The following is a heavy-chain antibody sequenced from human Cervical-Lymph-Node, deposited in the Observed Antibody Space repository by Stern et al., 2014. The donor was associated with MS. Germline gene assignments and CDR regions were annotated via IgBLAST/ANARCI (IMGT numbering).Heavy chain of an antibody. CDR3: ARKALSMDHYFDS. CDR2: ASHTGTT. D-gene: IGHD2-2*03. Sequence: VQLVESGPGLVKPGETLSLTCTVSGVSISTYYLRWIRQPPGRGLEWVGYASHTGTTIYNPSLKSRVTISLDTSKNQFSLILRSVTAADTAVYYCARKALSMDHYFDSWGQGALVTVSS. V-gene: IGHV4-59*01. J-gene: IGHJ4*02. CDR1: GVSISTYY.